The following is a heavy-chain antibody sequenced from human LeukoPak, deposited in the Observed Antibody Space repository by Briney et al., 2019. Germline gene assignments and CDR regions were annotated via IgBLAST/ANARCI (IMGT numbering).Heavy chain of an antibody. D-gene: IGHD4-17*01. CDR2: INPNSGDT. CDR3: ARDRSAVTIVYYYYMDV. CDR1: GYTFTGFY. V-gene: IGHV1-2*02. J-gene: IGHJ6*03. Sequence: GASVKVSCKASGYTFTGFYMHWVRQAPGQGLEWMGWINPNSGDTNYVQKFQGRVTMTRDTSISTAYMELSRLRSDDTAVYYCARDRSAVTIVYYYYMDVWGKGTTVTVSS.